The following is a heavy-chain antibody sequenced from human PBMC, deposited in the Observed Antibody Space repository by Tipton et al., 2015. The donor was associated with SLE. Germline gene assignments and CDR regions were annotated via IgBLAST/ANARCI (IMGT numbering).Heavy chain of an antibody. Sequence: TLSLTCTVSGGSISSYYWSWIRQPPGKGLGWIGSIYYGGSTYYNPSLKRRVTISVDTSKNQFSLKLNSVTAADTAVYYCARHVIGGGSFYKRAFDVWGQGTMVTVSS. V-gene: IGHV4-59*04. CDR2: IYYGGST. CDR3: ARHVIGGGSFYKRAFDV. J-gene: IGHJ3*01. CDR1: GGSISSYY. D-gene: IGHD1-26*01.